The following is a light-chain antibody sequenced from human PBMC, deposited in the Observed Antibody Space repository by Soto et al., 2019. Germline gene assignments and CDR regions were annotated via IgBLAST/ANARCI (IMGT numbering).Light chain of an antibody. CDR3: QHLNTYPFT. CDR2: GAS. Sequence: DIQLTQSPSFLSPSVGDRVTITCRASQGVATYLAWYQQKPGKAPKLLIYGASTLHSGVPSRFSGSGSGTAFTLTISSLQPEDFATYYCQHLNTYPFTFGPGTKVDSK. CDR1: QGVATY. V-gene: IGKV1-9*01. J-gene: IGKJ3*01.